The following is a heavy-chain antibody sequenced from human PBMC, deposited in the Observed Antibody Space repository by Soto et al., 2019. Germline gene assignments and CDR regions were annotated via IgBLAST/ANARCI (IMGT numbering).Heavy chain of an antibody. Sequence: PSATLSLTCPFSGGSISSGGYYWSWIRQHPGKGLEWIGYIYYSGSTYYNPSLKSRVTISVDTSKNQFSLKLSSVTAADTAVYYCAGFGVVSHDAFDIWGQGTMVTVSS. D-gene: IGHD3-3*01. CDR1: GGSISSGGYY. J-gene: IGHJ3*02. CDR2: IYYSGST. V-gene: IGHV4-31*03. CDR3: AGFGVVSHDAFDI.